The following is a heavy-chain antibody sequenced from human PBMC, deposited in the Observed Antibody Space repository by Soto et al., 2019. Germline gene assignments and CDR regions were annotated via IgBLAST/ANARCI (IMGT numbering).Heavy chain of an antibody. V-gene: IGHV3-15*07. D-gene: IGHD3-3*01. J-gene: IGHJ4*02. Sequence: EVQLVESGGGFVKPGGSLRLSCAASGFTFNNAWMNWVRQAPGKGLEWVGRVRTKSDGGTTDYAAPVKGRFTISRDDSKTTLFLQMNSLKTEDTAVYYGTTDDFGVAIIRDYWGQGTLVTVSS. CDR2: VRTKSDGGTT. CDR1: GFTFNNAW. CDR3: TTDDFGVAIIRDY.